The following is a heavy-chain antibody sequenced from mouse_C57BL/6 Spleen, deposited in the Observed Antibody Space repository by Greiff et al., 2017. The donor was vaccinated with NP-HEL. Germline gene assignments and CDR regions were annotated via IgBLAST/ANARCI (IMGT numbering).Heavy chain of an antibody. CDR1: GYTFTDYN. CDR2: INPNDGGT. Sequence: EVQLQQSGPELVKPGASVKMSCKASGYTFTDYNMHWVKQSPGKSLEWIGYINPNDGGTSYNPKFKGKATLTVNKSSSTAYMELRSRTSEDYAVYYCAREDWYGTWDYWGQGTSVTVSS. CDR3: AREDWYGTWDY. D-gene: IGHD2-14*01. V-gene: IGHV1-22*01. J-gene: IGHJ4*01.